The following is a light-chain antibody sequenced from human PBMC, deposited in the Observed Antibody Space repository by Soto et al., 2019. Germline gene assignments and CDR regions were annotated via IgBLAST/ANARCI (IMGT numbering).Light chain of an antibody. J-gene: IGKJ5*01. CDR3: QQTYNTPIS. CDR2: AAS. CDR1: QIVGTS. V-gene: IGKV1-39*01. Sequence: LKKSASAVSGTRVDLGASRILASQIVGTSLAWYQQQPGKAPKLLIYAASSLQSGVPSRFSGSGSGTHFTLTYTCLQAEDSATYYCQQTYNTPISFGEGTRLEIK.